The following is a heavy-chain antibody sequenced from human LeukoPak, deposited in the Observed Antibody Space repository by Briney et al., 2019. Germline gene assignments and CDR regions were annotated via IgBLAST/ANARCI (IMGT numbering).Heavy chain of an antibody. CDR2: IYYSGST. CDR3: ARGRITISSWFDP. V-gene: IGHV4-59*01. Sequence: SETLSLTCTVSGGSIGTYYWSWIRQPPGKGLEWIGYIYYSGSTNYNPSLKSRVTISVDTSKNQFSLKLSSVTAADTAVYYCARGRITISSWFDPWGQGTLVTVSS. J-gene: IGHJ5*02. CDR1: GGSIGTYY. D-gene: IGHD3-9*01.